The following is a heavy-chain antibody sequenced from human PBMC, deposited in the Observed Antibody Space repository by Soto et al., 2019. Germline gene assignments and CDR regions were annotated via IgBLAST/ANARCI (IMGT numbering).Heavy chain of an antibody. J-gene: IGHJ5*02. Sequence: QVQLQESGPGLVKPSETLSLTCTVSGGSISSYYWSWIRQPPGKGLEWIGYIYYSGSTNYNPSLQSRVPISVHTSTCLCSLKLSSVTAADTAVYCCAGTLFGCGTWCDPWGQGTRGPVSP. V-gene: IGHV4-59*01. CDR1: GGSISSYY. CDR3: AGTLFGCGTWCDP. CDR2: IYYSGST. D-gene: IGHD3-10*02.